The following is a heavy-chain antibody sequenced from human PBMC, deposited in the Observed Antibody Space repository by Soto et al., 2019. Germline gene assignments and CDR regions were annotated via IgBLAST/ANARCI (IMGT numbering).Heavy chain of an antibody. V-gene: IGHV4-4*02. D-gene: IGHD1-26*01. CDR1: GGSISSSNW. CDR3: ARGYATGSYRGHNWFDP. CDR2: IYQSGST. Sequence: GTLSLTCTVSGGSISSSNWWSGVRQPPGKGLEWIGEIYQSGSTNYNPSLKSRVTISVDKSKNQFSLKLSSVTAADTAVYYCARGYATGSYRGHNWFDPWGQGTLGTVSS. J-gene: IGHJ5*02.